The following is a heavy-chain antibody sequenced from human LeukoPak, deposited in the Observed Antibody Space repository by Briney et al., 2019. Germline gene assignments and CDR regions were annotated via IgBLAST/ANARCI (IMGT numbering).Heavy chain of an antibody. CDR3: ARVYGSGWYSKFDY. Sequence: PGGSLRLSCAASGFTFSSYWMSWVRQAPGKGLEWVANIKQDGSEKYYVDPVKGRFTISRDNAKNSLYLQMNSLRAEDTAVYYCARVYGSGWYSKFDYWGQGTLVTVSS. V-gene: IGHV3-7*01. CDR1: GFTFSSYW. CDR2: IKQDGSEK. D-gene: IGHD6-19*01. J-gene: IGHJ4*02.